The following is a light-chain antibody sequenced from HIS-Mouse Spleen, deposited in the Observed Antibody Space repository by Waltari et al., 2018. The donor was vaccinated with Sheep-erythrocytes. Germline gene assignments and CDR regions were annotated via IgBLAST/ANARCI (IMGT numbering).Light chain of an antibody. J-gene: IGLJ2*01. CDR2: QDT. Sequence: SSELTQPPSVSVSPGQTASITCSGDNLGDKYACWYQQKPGPSPVLVIYQDTKRPSGIPERFSGSNSGNTATLTISGTQAMDEADYYCQAWDSSIVVFGGGTKLTVL. CDR1: NLGDKY. CDR3: QAWDSSIVV. V-gene: IGLV3-1*01.